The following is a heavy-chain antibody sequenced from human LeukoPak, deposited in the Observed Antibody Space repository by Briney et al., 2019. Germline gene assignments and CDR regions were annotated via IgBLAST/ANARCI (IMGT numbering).Heavy chain of an antibody. Sequence: GGSLRLSCAASGFTFSNAWMSWVRQAPGKGLEWVGRIKSKTDGGTTDYAAAVKGRFTISRDDSKNTLYLQMNSLKTEDTAVYYCTTKNPYDFWSEYYYYYYGMDVWGQGTTVTVSS. J-gene: IGHJ6*02. CDR1: GFTFSNAW. CDR3: TTKNPYDFWSEYYYYYYGMDV. D-gene: IGHD3-3*01. CDR2: IKSKTDGGTT. V-gene: IGHV3-15*01.